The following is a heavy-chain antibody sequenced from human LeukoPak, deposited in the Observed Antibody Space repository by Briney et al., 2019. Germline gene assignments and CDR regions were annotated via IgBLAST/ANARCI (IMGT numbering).Heavy chain of an antibody. D-gene: IGHD6-13*01. CDR3: ARPTIAAAGNFEY. J-gene: IGHJ4*02. Sequence: QPGRSLRLSCAASGFTFSSYAMHWVRQAPGKGLEWVAVISYDGSNKYYADSVKGRFTISRDNAKNSLYLQVNSLRAEDTAVYYCARPTIAAAGNFEYWGQGTLVTVSS. CDR2: ISYDGSNK. V-gene: IGHV3-30-3*01. CDR1: GFTFSSYA.